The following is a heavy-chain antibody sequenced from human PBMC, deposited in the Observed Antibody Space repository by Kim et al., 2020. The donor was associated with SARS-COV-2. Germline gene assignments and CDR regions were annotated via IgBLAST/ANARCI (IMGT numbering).Heavy chain of an antibody. D-gene: IGHD2-8*01. CDR1: GYSFTNHA. CDR2: IETSTGTP. CDR3: ARDHCTNSSCFDP. Sequence: ASVKVSCRGSGYSFTNHAINWVRQAPGQGLEWMGWIETSTGTPTYAQGFTGRFVFSLDTSVTTAYLQITSLKTEDTALYFCARDHCTNSSCFDPWGPGTL. J-gene: IGHJ5*02. V-gene: IGHV7-4-1*02.